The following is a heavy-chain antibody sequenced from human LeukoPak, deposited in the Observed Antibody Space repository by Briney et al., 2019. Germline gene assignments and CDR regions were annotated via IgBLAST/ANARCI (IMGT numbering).Heavy chain of an antibody. J-gene: IGHJ6*02. CDR1: GGSISSGGYY. CDR2: IYYSGST. D-gene: IGHD6-13*01. V-gene: IGHV4-31*03. Sequence: PSETLSLTCTVSGGSISSGGYYWSWIRQHPGKGLEWIGYIYYSGSTYYNPSLKSRVTISVDTSKNQFSLKLSSVTAADTAVYYCARAYSSSWYGPYYYYYGMDVWGQGTTVTVSS. CDR3: ARAYSSSWYGPYYYYYGMDV.